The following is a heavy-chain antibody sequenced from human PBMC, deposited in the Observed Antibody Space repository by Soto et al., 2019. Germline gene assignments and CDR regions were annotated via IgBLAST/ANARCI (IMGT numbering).Heavy chain of an antibody. CDR2: ISSTTNYI. J-gene: IGHJ4*02. CDR3: ARESEDLTSNFDY. V-gene: IGHV3-21*06. Sequence: MNWVRQAPGKGLEWVSSISSTTNYIYYGDSMKGRFTISRDNAKNSLYLEMNSLRAEDTAVYYCARESEDLTSNFDYWGQGTLVTVSS.